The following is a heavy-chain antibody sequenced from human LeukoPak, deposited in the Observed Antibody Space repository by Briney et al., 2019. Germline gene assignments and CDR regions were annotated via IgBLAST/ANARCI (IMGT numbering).Heavy chain of an antibody. CDR1: GGSISSYY. Sequence: SETLSLTCTVSGGSISSYYWSWIRQPPGKGLEWIGYIYYSGSTNYNPSLKSRVTISVDTSKNQFSLKLSSVTAADTAVYYCARVIVVVTAIRWVDYWGQGTLVTVSS. V-gene: IGHV4-59*01. CDR2: IYYSGST. CDR3: ARVIVVVTAIRWVDY. D-gene: IGHD2-21*02. J-gene: IGHJ4*02.